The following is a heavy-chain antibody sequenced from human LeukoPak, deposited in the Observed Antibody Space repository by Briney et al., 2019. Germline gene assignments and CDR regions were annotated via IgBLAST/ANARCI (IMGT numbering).Heavy chain of an antibody. D-gene: IGHD6-13*01. CDR2: IYYSGST. V-gene: IGHV4-39*07. J-gene: IGHJ5*02. Sequence: SETLSLTCTVSGGSISSSSYYWGWIRQPPGKGLEWIGSIYYSGSTYYNPSLKSRVTISVDTSKNQFSLKLSSVTAADTAVYYCARDLRVAAAAINWFDPWGQGTLVTVSS. CDR3: ARDLRVAAAAINWFDP. CDR1: GGSISSSSYY.